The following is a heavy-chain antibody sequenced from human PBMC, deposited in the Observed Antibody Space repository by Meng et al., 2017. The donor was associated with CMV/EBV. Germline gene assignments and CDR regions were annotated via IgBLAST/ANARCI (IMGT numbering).Heavy chain of an antibody. CDR1: GFTFSSYE. J-gene: IGHJ4*02. CDR3: ARDKGVETLDY. V-gene: IGHV3-48*03. Sequence: GGSLRLSCAASGFTFSSYEMNWVRQAPGKGLEWVSYISSSGSTIYYADSVKGRFTISRDNAKNSLYLQMNSLRAEDTAIYYCARDKGVETLDYWGQGTLVTRLL. D-gene: IGHD2-21*02. CDR2: ISSSGSTI.